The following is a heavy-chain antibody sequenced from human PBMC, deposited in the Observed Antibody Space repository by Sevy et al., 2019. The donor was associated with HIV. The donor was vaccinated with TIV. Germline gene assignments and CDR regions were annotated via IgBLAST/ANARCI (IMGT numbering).Heavy chain of an antibody. J-gene: IGHJ5*02. CDR3: ARIMDYGELGNCFDP. Sequence: GGSLRLSCAASGFTFSSYWMSWVRQAPGKGLEWVANIKPDGSDKYYVGSLRGRFTISRDNAKNSLFLQINNLRAEDTAVYYCARIMDYGELGNCFDPWGQGTLVTVSS. CDR1: GFTFSSYW. D-gene: IGHD4-17*01. CDR2: IKPDGSDK. V-gene: IGHV3-7*01.